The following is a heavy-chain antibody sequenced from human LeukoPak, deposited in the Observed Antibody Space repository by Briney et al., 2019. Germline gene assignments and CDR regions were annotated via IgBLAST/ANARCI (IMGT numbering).Heavy chain of an antibody. D-gene: IGHD3-22*01. Sequence: ESGPTLVKPTPTLTLTCTFSGFALTTSGVGVGWIRQPPGKALEWLALIYWDDDKRYSPSLKSRLTITKDTSKNQVVLTMTNMDPVDTATYYCAHALYYYDCSGYYLNYWGQGTLVTVSS. J-gene: IGHJ4*02. CDR1: GFALTTSGVG. V-gene: IGHV2-5*02. CDR2: IYWDDDK. CDR3: AHALYYYDCSGYYLNY.